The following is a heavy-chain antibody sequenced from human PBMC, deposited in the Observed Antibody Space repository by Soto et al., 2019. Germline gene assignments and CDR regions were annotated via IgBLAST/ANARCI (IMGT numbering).Heavy chain of an antibody. CDR2: IYHSGIT. D-gene: IGHD3-22*01. Sequence: SETLSLTCAVSGYSISSGYYWGWIRQPPGKGLEWIGSIYHSGITHYNPSLKSRVTISLDTSKNQFSLKLTSVTAADTAVYYCARNRYYDSGGYYYDFDYWGQGTLGTVSS. J-gene: IGHJ4*02. V-gene: IGHV4-38-2*01. CDR3: ARNRYYDSGGYYYDFDY. CDR1: GYSISSGYY.